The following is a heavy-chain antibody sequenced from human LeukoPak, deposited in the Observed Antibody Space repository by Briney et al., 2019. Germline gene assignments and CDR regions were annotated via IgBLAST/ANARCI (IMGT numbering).Heavy chain of an antibody. V-gene: IGHV3-53*04. D-gene: IGHD6-13*01. CDR1: GVAIRNSW. Sequence: GGSLRLACVASGVAIRNSWMSWVRQAPGKGLEWVSVIYSGGSTYYADSVKGRFTISRHNSKNTLYLQMNSLRAEDTAVYYCARVGDSSSWYPGYFDYWGQGTLVTVSS. J-gene: IGHJ4*02. CDR3: ARVGDSSSWYPGYFDY. CDR2: IYSGGST.